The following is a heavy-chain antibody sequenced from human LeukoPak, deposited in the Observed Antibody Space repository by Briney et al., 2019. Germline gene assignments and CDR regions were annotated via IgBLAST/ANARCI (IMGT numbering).Heavy chain of an antibody. CDR1: GFTFSNYA. Sequence: GESLKISCAASGFTFSNYAMNWVRQAPGKGLDWVSAISGSGGSTDYANSVKGRFTISRDNSKNVLYLQMNSLRAEDTAIYYCAKMVTGHNYFDPWGQGTLVTVSS. V-gene: IGHV3-23*01. CDR3: AKMVTGHNYFDP. J-gene: IGHJ5*02. CDR2: ISGSGGST. D-gene: IGHD1-20*01.